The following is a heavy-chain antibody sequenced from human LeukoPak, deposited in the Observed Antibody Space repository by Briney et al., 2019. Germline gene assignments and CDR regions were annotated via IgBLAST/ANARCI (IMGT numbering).Heavy chain of an antibody. V-gene: IGHV3-15*01. CDR1: GFTVSSTY. D-gene: IGHD1-26*01. J-gene: IGHJ4*02. Sequence: GGSLRLSCIASGFTVSSTYMSWVRQAPGKGLEWVGRIKSKTDGGTTDYAAPVKGRFTISRDDSKNTLYLQMNSLKTEDTAVYYCTTDRRGSGSYYKRVFVSYWGQGTLVTVSS. CDR3: TTDRRGSGSYYKRVFVSY. CDR2: IKSKTDGGTT.